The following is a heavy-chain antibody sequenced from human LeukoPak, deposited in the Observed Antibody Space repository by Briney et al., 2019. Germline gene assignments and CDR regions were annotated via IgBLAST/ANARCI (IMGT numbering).Heavy chain of an antibody. CDR2: FYYSGSS. Sequence: SETLSLTCTVSDGSIESTSYYWGWIRQPPGKGLEWLGSFYYSGSSYYNESLKSRLTMSADTSKNQLSLNLTSVTAADTAIYFWGRYFREFDHWGQGTLVTVS. J-gene: IGHJ4*02. CDR1: DGSIESTSYY. CDR3: GRYFREFDH. V-gene: IGHV4-39*01. D-gene: IGHD3-9*01.